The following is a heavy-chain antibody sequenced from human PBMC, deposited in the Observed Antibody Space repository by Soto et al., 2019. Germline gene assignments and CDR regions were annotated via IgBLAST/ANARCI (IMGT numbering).Heavy chain of an antibody. CDR2: IIPIFGTA. CDR3: ARDESTNYYDSSGYYRGYYYGMDV. J-gene: IGHJ6*02. D-gene: IGHD3-22*01. V-gene: IGHV1-69*13. Sequence: SVKVSCKASGGTFSGYAISWVRQAPGQGLEWMGGIIPIFGTANYAQKFQGRVTITADESTSTAYMELSSLRSEDTAVYYCARDESTNYYDSSGYYRGYYYGMDVWGQGTTVTVSS. CDR1: GGTFSGYA.